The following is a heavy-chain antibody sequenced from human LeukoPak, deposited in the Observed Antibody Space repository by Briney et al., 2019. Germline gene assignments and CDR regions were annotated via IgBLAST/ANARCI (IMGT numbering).Heavy chain of an antibody. CDR2: ISGSGGST. CDR3: AKAHYYGSGSYPLDY. D-gene: IGHD3-10*01. J-gene: IGHJ4*02. Sequence: PGGSLRLSCAASGFTFSSYAMSWVRQAPGKGLEWVSAISGSGGSTYYADSVKGRFTISRDNAKNSLYLQMNSLRAEDTALYYCAKAHYYGSGSYPLDYWGQGTLVTVSS. CDR1: GFTFSSYA. V-gene: IGHV3-23*01.